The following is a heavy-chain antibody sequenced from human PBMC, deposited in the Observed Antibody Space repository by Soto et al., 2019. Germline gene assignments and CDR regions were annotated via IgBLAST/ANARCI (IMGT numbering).Heavy chain of an antibody. CDR2: IKQDGSEK. J-gene: IGHJ4*02. CDR1: GFTFSSYW. D-gene: IGHD3-22*01. Sequence: EVQLVESGGGLVQPGGSLRLSCAASGFTFSSYWMSWVRQAPGKGLEWVANIKQDGSEKYYVDSVKGRLTISRDNAKNSLYLQMNSLRAEDTAVYYCARARADYYDSSGYPLGYWGQGTLVTVSS. V-gene: IGHV3-7*04. CDR3: ARARADYYDSSGYPLGY.